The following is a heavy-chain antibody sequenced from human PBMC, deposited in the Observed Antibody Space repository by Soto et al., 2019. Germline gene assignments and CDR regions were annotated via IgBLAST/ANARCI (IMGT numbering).Heavy chain of an antibody. J-gene: IGHJ6*02. CDR2: ISSSGTYT. V-gene: IGHV3-11*06. CDR1: GFKFSDYH. CDR3: ACVAPTIFGAQFHHNLVDV. D-gene: IGHD3-3*01. Sequence: LRLSCAASGFKFSDYHMTWIRQAQGKGLEWISYISSSGTYTTYTDSVKGRFTVSRDNAKSSLYLQMNSLRGEDTAVYYCACVAPTIFGAQFHHNLVDVWGQGNTVTVSS.